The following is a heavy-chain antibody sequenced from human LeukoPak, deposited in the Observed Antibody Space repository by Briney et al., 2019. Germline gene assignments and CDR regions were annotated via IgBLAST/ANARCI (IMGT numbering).Heavy chain of an antibody. J-gene: IGHJ5*02. Sequence: ASVNVSCKPSVYTFTGYYMHWVRQAPGQGLEWMGWINPNSGGTNYAQKFQGRVTMTRDTSISTAYMELSRLRSDDTAVYYCARDAIAARRRPVNNWFDPWGQGTLVTVSS. V-gene: IGHV1-2*02. CDR3: ARDAIAARRRPVNNWFDP. CDR1: VYTFTGYY. CDR2: INPNSGGT. D-gene: IGHD6-6*01.